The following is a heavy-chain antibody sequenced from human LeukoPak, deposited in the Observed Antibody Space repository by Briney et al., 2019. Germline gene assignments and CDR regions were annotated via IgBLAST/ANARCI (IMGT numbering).Heavy chain of an antibody. CDR3: ARSYCSSTSCYENWFDP. CDR2: IKPSGGST. Sequence: ASVKVSCTASGYTFTSYYMHWVRQAPGQGLEWMGIIKPSGGSTSYAQKFQGRVTMTRDTSTSTVYMELSSLRSEDTAVYYCARSYCSSTSCYENWFDPWGQGTLVTVSS. J-gene: IGHJ5*02. D-gene: IGHD2-2*01. CDR1: GYTFTSYY. V-gene: IGHV1-46*01.